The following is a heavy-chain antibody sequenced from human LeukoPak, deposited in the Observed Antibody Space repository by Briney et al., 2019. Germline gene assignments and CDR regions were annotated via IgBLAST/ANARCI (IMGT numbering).Heavy chain of an antibody. Sequence: KPSETLSLTRTVSGGSITNNNYYWDWIRQPPGKGLEWIGDLYYSGSTHYNPSLKSRVTLSVDTSKNQFSLKLNSVTAADTAVYYCARSGGYYNWFDPWGQGTLVTVSS. V-gene: IGHV4-39*01. J-gene: IGHJ5*02. CDR3: ARSGGYYNWFDP. CDR1: GGSITNNNYY. CDR2: LYYSGST. D-gene: IGHD3-3*01.